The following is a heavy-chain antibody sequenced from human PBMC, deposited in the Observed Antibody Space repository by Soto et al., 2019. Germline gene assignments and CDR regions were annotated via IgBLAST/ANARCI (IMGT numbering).Heavy chain of an antibody. D-gene: IGHD2-15*01. V-gene: IGHV1-3*01. CDR1: GYTFTSYA. Sequence: ASVKVSCKASGYTFTSYAMHWVRQAPVQMLELIVWINAGNFNTKYSQKFQGRFTITMYTSAITSYIELIILIPEDTAVYYCSGGYCSGGSCYFNWFDPWGQGTMVTVSS. CDR2: INAGNFNT. CDR3: SGGYCSGGSCYFNWFDP. J-gene: IGHJ5*02.